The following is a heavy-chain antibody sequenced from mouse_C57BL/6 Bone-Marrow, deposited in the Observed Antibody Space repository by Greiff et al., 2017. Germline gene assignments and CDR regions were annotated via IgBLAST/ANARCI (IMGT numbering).Heavy chain of an antibody. CDR2: IRNKANNHAT. D-gene: IGHD2-2*01. J-gene: IGHJ1*03. V-gene: IGHV6-6*01. CDR3: TRGGYHWYFDV. CDR1: GFTFSDAW. Sequence: DVQLVESGGGLVQPGGSMKLSCAASGFTFSDAWMDWVRQSPEQGLEWVAEIRNKANNHATYYAVSVKGRFTISRDDSKSSVYLEMNSLRAEDTGIYYCTRGGYHWYFDVWGTGTTVTVSA.